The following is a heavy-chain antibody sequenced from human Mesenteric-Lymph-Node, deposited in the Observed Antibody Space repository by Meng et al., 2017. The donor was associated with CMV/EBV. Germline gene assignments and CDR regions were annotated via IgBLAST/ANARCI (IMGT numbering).Heavy chain of an antibody. J-gene: IGHJ6*02. D-gene: IGHD1-1*01. CDR3: ARVGTRPYYYYGMDV. CDR2: IYYSGST. V-gene: IGHV4-59*01. CDR1: GGSISSYY. Sequence: GSLRLSCTVSGGSISSYYWSWIRQPPGKGLEWIGYIYYSGSTNYNPSLKSRVTISVDTSKNQFSLKLSSVTAADTAVYYCARVGTRPYYYYGMDVWGQGTTVTVSS.